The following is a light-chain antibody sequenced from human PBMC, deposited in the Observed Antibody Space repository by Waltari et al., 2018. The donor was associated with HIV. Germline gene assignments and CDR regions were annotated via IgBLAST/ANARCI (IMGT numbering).Light chain of an antibody. CDR2: DTS. CDR1: TGAATSGHY. CDR3: LLSYSGAQEV. Sequence: QAEVTQEPPLTVSQGGTGQATCGSSTGAATSGHYPYWFQQKPGQAPRTLIYDTSNKLSWTPARFSGSLLGGKAALTLSGAQPEDEAEYYCLLSYSGAQEVFGTGTKVTVL. J-gene: IGLJ1*01. V-gene: IGLV7-46*01.